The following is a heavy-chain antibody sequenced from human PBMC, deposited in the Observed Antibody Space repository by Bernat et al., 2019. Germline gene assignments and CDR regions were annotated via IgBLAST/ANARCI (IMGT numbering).Heavy chain of an antibody. Sequence: QVQLVQSGAEVKKPGSSVKVSCKASGGTFSSYAISWVRQAPGQGLEWMGGIIPIFGTANYAQKFQGRVTITADESTGTAYMELSSLGSEDTAEYCCAVERVDTAMVLGSRPYGMDVGGQGPTVTVAS. CDR2: IIPIFGTA. J-gene: IGHJ6*02. CDR1: GGTFSSYA. D-gene: IGHD5-18*01. V-gene: IGHV1-69*01. CDR3: AVERVDTAMVLGSRPYGMDV.